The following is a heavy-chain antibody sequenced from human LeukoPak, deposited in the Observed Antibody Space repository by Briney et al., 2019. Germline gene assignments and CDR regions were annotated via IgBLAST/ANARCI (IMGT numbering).Heavy chain of an antibody. D-gene: IGHD1-14*01. Sequence: SETLSLTCAVYGGSFSGYYWSWIRQPPGKGLEWIGEINHSGSTNYNPSLKSRVTISVDTSKNQFSLKLSSVTAADTAVYYCARDPQFPDNYYYYMDVWGKGTTVTVSS. CDR3: ARDPQFPDNYYYYMDV. CDR1: GGSFSGYY. CDR2: INHSGST. J-gene: IGHJ6*03. V-gene: IGHV4-34*01.